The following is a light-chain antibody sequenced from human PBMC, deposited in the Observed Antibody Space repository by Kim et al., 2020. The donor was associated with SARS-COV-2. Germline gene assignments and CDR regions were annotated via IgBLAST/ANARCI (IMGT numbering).Light chain of an antibody. Sequence: QSVLTQSASVSGSPGQSITISCTGTSTDIGTYNLVSWYYQHPGKAPKIIIYGGTKRPSGVSSRFSGSKSGVTASLMISGLRVEDESLYYCCSYAGSGTDVFGGGTKVTVL. V-gene: IGLV2-23*01. CDR3: CSYAGSGTDV. CDR1: STDIGTYNL. J-gene: IGLJ1*01. CDR2: GGT.